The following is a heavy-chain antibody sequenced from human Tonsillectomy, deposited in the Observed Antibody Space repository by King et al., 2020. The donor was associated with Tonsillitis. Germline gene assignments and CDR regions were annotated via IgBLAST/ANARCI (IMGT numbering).Heavy chain of an antibody. CDR3: AKDLYDSSGYYFDY. Sequence: VQLVESGGGLVQPGGSLRLSCAASGFTFSSYAMTWVRQAPGKGLEWVSAISGSGGITYYADSVKGRFTISRDNSKNTLYLQMNSLRAEDTAVYSCAKDLYDSSGYYFDYWGQGTLVTVSS. J-gene: IGHJ4*02. D-gene: IGHD3-22*01. CDR1: GFTFSSYA. CDR2: ISGSGGIT. V-gene: IGHV3-23*04.